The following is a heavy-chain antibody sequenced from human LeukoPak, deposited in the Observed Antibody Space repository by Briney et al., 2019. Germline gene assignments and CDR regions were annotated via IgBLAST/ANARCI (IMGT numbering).Heavy chain of an antibody. CDR3: AKVPYYYDSSGPHGRDAFDI. J-gene: IGHJ3*02. CDR1: GFTFSSYA. Sequence: GGSLRLSCAASGFTFSSYAMSWVRQAPGKGLEGVSAISGSGGSTYYADSVKGRFTISRDNSKNTLYLQMNSLRAEDTAVYYCAKVPYYYDSSGPHGRDAFDIWGQGTMVTVSS. D-gene: IGHD3-22*01. CDR2: ISGSGGST. V-gene: IGHV3-23*01.